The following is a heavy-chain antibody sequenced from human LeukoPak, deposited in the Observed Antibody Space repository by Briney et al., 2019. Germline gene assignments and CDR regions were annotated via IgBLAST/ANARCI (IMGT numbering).Heavy chain of an antibody. CDR2: IYYTGTT. Sequence: SETLSLTCTVSGDPIRSSYWSWIRQPPGKGLEWIGYIYYTGTTTYNPSLKSRVTISVDTSKNQFSLNLSSVTAADTAVYYCARRGGLNRGYWYFDLWAVAPWSLSPQ. CDR3: ARRGGLNRGYWYFDL. V-gene: IGHV4-59*01. CDR1: GDPIRSSY. J-gene: IGHJ2*01. D-gene: IGHD3-16*01.